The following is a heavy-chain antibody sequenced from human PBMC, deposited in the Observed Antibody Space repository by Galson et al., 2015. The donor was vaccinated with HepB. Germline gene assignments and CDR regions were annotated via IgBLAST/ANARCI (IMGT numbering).Heavy chain of an antibody. CDR3: ARDYGDHGYYGMDV. CDR1: GFSFGTYS. D-gene: IGHD4-17*01. CDR2: ISSSSSCI. V-gene: IGHV3-21*01. J-gene: IGHJ6*02. Sequence: SLRLSCAASGFSFGTYSMSWVRQAPGKGLEWVSFISSSSSCICYADSVKGRFTISRDNAKNSLYLQMNSLRAEDTAVYYCARDYGDHGYYGMDVWGQGTSVTVSS.